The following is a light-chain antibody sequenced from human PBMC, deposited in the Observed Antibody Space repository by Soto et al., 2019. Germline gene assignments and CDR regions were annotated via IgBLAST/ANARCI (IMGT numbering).Light chain of an antibody. CDR1: NSDIGRYKF. Sequence: QSALTQPASVSGSPGQSITISCTGTNSDIGRYKFVSWFQQHPGKAPKLMIFEGTNRPSGVSNRFSGSKSGNTASLTISGLHAEDEAMYFCSSSTNTNTLVIFGGGTKLTVL. J-gene: IGLJ2*01. CDR3: SSSTNTNTLVI. CDR2: EGT. V-gene: IGLV2-14*01.